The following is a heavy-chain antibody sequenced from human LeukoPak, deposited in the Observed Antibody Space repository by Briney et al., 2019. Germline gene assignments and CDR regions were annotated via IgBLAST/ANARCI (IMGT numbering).Heavy chain of an antibody. J-gene: IGHJ4*02. V-gene: IGHV4-59*01. D-gene: IGHD1-26*01. CDR1: GGSINSYY. CDR2: IFCSGSTTYS. Sequence: SETLSLTCTVSGGSINSYYWSRIRQPPGKGLEWIGYIFCSGSTTYSKYNPSLKSRVTISVDTSKNQFSLRLTSVTTADTAVYYCAALVGPTKAIDYWGQGTLVTVSS. CDR3: AALVGPTKAIDY.